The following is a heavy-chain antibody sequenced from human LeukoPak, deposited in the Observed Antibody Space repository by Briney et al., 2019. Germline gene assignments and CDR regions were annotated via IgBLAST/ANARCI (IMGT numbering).Heavy chain of an antibody. J-gene: IGHJ4*02. CDR2: INSGGSST. CDR1: GFTFSSYW. CDR3: ARVGGLEDYFDY. V-gene: IGHV3-74*01. Sequence: GGSLRLSCAASGFTFSSYWMHWVRQAPGKGLVWVSRINSGGSSTSYADSVKGRFTISRDNAKNTLYLQMNSLRAEDTAVYYCARVGGLEDYFDYWGQGTLVTVSS. D-gene: IGHD3-16*01.